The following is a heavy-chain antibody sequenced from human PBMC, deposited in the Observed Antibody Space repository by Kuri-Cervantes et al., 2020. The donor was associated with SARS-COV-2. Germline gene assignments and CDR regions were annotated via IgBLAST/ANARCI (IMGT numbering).Heavy chain of an antibody. CDR1: GGSSSDYY. CDR3: ARDLNGQLWSTGLGY. J-gene: IGHJ4*02. CDR2: IYDSGTT. D-gene: IGHD5-18*01. Sequence: GPLRPSGTVSGGSSSDYYWSWIRQSPGKGLEWIGYIYDSGTTNYNPSLKSRVTVSVDKSKNHFSLRLSSVTAADTAVYYCARDLNGQLWSTGLGYWGQGTLVTVSS. V-gene: IGHV4-59*13.